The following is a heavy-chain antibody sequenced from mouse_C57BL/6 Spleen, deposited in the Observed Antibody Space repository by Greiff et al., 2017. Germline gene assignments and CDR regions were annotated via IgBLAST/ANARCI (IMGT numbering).Heavy chain of an antibody. J-gene: IGHJ3*01. CDR3: GHYGSSYGAY. CDR1: GYTFTSYW. V-gene: IGHV1-64*01. CDR2: IHPNSGST. D-gene: IGHD1-1*01. Sequence: QVQLQQPGAELVKPGASVKLSCKASGYTFTSYWMHWVKQRPGQGLEWIGMIHPNSGSTNYNEKFKSKATLTVDKSSSTAYMQRSSLTSEDSAVYYCGHYGSSYGAYWGQGTLVTVSA.